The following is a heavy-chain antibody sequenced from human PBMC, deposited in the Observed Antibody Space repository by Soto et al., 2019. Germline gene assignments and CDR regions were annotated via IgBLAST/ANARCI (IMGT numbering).Heavy chain of an antibody. CDR3: AKEKQLGPYYSYYGMDV. CDR1: GFTFSSYA. CDR2: ISGSGGST. V-gene: IGHV3-23*01. D-gene: IGHD6-6*01. Sequence: EVQLLESGGGLVQPGGSLRLSCADSGFTFSSYAMSWVRQAPGKGLAWVSAISGSGGSTYYADSVKGRFTISRDNSKKTRYLQMNSLRAEDTAVYYCAKEKQLGPYYSYYGMDVWCQGTTVTVSS. J-gene: IGHJ6*02.